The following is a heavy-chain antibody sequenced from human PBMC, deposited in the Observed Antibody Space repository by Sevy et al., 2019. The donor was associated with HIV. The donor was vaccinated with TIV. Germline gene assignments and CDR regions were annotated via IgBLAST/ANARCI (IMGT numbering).Heavy chain of an antibody. D-gene: IGHD6-19*01. V-gene: IGHV3-49*03. CDR1: GFTFGDYA. J-gene: IGHJ4*02. CDR3: GRDISVAGLYYFDF. CDR2: IRSEAYGGAT. Sequence: GGSLRLSCTASGFTFGDYALTWFRQAPGKGLEWVGFIRSEAYGGATEYAASVKGRFTISRDDSKSIAYLQMNSLKSEDTAGYYCGRDISVAGLYYFDFWGQGTLVTVSS.